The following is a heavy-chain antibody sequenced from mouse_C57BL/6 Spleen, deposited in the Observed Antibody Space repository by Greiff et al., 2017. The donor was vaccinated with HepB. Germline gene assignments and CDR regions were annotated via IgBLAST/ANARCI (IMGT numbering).Heavy chain of an antibody. Sequence: VQLQQSGPELVKPGASVKISCKASGYTFTDYYMNWVKQSHGKSLEWIGDINPNNGGTSYNQKFKGKATLTVDKSSSTAYMELRSLTSEDSAVYYCARCGIYYGNRFDYWGQGTTLTVSS. J-gene: IGHJ2*01. CDR2: INPNNGGT. D-gene: IGHD2-1*01. CDR1: GYTFTDYY. CDR3: ARCGIYYGNRFDY. V-gene: IGHV1-26*01.